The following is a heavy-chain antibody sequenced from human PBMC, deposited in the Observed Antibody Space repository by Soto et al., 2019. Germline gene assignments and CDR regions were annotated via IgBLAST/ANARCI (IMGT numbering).Heavy chain of an antibody. CDR1: GGSFSGYY. CDR3: ARSVVRGVIKTRGDFDY. J-gene: IGHJ4*02. D-gene: IGHD3-10*01. V-gene: IGHV4-34*01. CDR2: INHSGST. Sequence: PSETLSLTCAVYGGSFSGYYWSWIRQPPGKGLEWIGEINHSGSTNYNPSLKSRVTISVDTAKNQFSLKLSSVTAADTAVYYCARSVVRGVIKTRGDFDYWGQGTLVTVSS.